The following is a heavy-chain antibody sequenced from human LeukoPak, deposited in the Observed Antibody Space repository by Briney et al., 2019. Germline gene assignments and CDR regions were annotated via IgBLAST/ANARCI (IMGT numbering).Heavy chain of an antibody. D-gene: IGHD5-12*01. V-gene: IGHV4-59*01. CDR3: ARIAATIGADYFDY. J-gene: IGHJ4*02. CDR1: GGSISSYY. Sequence: SETLSLTCTVSGGSISSYYWSWIRQPPGKGLEWIGYIYCSGSTNYNPSLKSRVTISVDTSKNQFSLKLSSVTAADTAVYYCARIAATIGADYFDYWGQGTLVTVSS. CDR2: IYCSGST.